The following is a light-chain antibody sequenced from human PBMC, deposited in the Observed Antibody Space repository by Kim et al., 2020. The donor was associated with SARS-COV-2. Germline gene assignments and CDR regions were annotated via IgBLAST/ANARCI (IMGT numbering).Light chain of an antibody. V-gene: IGKV3-20*01. CDR3: QQYGTSPE. Sequence: EIVLTQSPGTLSLSPGERATLSCRASQSVSGSYLAWYQQKPGQAPRLLIYGASSRATGIPDRFSGSGSGTDFILTITRLEPEDFVVYYCQQYGTSPEFGQGTKVDIK. CDR2: GAS. J-gene: IGKJ1*01. CDR1: QSVSGSY.